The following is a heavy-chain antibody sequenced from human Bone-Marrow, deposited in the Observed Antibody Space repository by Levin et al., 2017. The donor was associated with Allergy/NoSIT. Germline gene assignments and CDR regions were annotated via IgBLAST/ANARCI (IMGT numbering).Heavy chain of an antibody. V-gene: IGHV3-48*02. CDR2: ISRSSTTI. J-gene: IGHJ4*02. CDR3: ATGSSYY. D-gene: IGHD6-6*01. Sequence: KGLDWVSYISRSSTTIYYADSVKGRFTISRDNAKNSLYLQMNSMRDEDTAVYYCATGSSYYWGQGTLVTVSS.